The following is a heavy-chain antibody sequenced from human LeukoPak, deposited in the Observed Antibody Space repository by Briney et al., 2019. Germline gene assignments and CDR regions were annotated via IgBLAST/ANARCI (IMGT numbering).Heavy chain of an antibody. D-gene: IGHD3-22*01. Sequence: PGGSLGLSCAASGFTFSSYAMSWVRQAPGKGREWVSAISGSGGSTYYADSVKGRFTISRDNSKNTLYLQMNSLRAEDTAVYYCAKDQAMIVVGGFDYWGQGTLVTVSS. CDR2: ISGSGGST. J-gene: IGHJ4*02. V-gene: IGHV3-23*01. CDR3: AKDQAMIVVGGFDY. CDR1: GFTFSSYA.